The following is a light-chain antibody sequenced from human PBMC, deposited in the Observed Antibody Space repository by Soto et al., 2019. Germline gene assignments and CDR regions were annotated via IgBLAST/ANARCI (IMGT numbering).Light chain of an antibody. V-gene: IGLV3-25*03. Sequence: SSELTQPPSVSVSPGQTATITCSGEALPKQYAYWYQQKPGQAPVLVIYKDTERPSGIPERFSGSSSGTTVTLTVSGVQAGDEADYYCQSTASSSTYYMVFGGGTKLTVL. J-gene: IGLJ2*01. CDR3: QSTASSSTYYMV. CDR1: ALPKQY. CDR2: KDT.